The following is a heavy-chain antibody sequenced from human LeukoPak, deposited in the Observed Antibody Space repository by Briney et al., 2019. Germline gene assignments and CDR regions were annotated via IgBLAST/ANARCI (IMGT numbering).Heavy chain of an antibody. CDR3: ARAPHYYGSGSYARDAFDI. CDR1: GGSISSYY. CDR2: IYTSGST. V-gene: IGHV4-4*07. Sequence: ASETLSLTCTVSGGSISSYYWSWIRQPAGKGLEWIGRIYTSGSTNYNPSLKSRVTMSVDTSKNQFSLKLSSVTAADTAVYYCARAPHYYGSGSYARDAFDIWGQGTMVTVSS. J-gene: IGHJ3*02. D-gene: IGHD3-10*01.